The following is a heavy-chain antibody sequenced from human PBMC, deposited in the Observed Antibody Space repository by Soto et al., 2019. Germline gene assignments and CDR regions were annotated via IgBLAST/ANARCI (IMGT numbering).Heavy chain of an antibody. CDR3: AKYCSRPSCQHYYGMDV. Sequence: PGESLKISCRGSGYIFTNFWITWVRQMPGKGLEWMGRIDPSDSYTNYSPAFQGHVTISADKSINTAYLQWSSLKASDTAIYYCAKYCSRPSCQHYYGMDVWGQGTTVTVSS. CDR2: IDPSDSYT. V-gene: IGHV5-10-1*01. D-gene: IGHD2-2*01. CDR1: GYIFTNFW. J-gene: IGHJ6*02.